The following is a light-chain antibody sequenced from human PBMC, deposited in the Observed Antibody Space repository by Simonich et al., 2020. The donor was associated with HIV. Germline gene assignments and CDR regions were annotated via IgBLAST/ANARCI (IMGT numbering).Light chain of an antibody. CDR1: QSVSSN. V-gene: IGKV3-15*01. CDR2: GTS. Sequence: EIVITQSPATLSVSPGERATLSCRASQSVSSNLAWYQQKLGQAPRLLISGTSTRATGIPARFSGSGFGTEFSLTISSMQSEDFAVYYCQQYNNWPSPFTFGPGTKVDIK. CDR3: QQYNNWPSPFT. J-gene: IGKJ3*01.